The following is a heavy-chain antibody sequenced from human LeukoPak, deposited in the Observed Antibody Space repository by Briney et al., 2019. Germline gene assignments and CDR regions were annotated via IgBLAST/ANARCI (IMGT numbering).Heavy chain of an antibody. J-gene: IGHJ4*02. D-gene: IGHD2-2*01. CDR3: AREDCSSTSCYWGVDY. CDR1: GYTFTGYY. Sequence: ASVKVSCKASGYTFTGYYMHWVRQAPGQGLEWMGRINPNSGGTSYAQKFQGRVTMTRDTSISTAYMQLSRLRSDDTAVYYCAREDCSSTSCYWGVDYWGQGTLVTVSS. V-gene: IGHV1-2*06. CDR2: INPNSGGT.